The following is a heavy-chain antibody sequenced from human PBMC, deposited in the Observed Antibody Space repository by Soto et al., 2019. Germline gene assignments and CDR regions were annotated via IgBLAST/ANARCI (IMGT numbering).Heavy chain of an antibody. CDR1: GFTFDDYG. D-gene: IGHD2-15*01. V-gene: IGHV3-9*01. J-gene: IGHJ1*01. Sequence: EVQLVESGGGLVQPGRSLRLSCAASGFTFDDYGMHWVRQAPGKGLEWVSGISWNSGSIGYADSVKGRFTVSRDNAKNSLYLQMNSLRAEDTALYYCAKDFGGGNDHWGQGTLVTVSS. CDR2: ISWNSGSI. CDR3: AKDFGGGNDH.